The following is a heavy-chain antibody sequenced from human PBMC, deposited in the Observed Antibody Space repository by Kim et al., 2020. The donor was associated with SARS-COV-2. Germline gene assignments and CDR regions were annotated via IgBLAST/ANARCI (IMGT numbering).Heavy chain of an antibody. J-gene: IGHJ4*02. CDR3: ATEHSGSYRYFDY. V-gene: IGHV1-24*01. D-gene: IGHD1-26*01. Sequence: YAQKFQGRVTMTEDTSTGTAYMELSSLRSEDTAVYYCATEHSGSYRYFDYWGQGTLVTVSS.